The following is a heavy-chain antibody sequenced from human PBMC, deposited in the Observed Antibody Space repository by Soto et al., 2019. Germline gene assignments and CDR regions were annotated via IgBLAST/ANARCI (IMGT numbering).Heavy chain of an antibody. D-gene: IGHD6-19*01. V-gene: IGHV3-23*01. J-gene: IGHJ4*02. CDR3: AKGTKSSGWYDY. CDR2: ISGSGGST. CDR1: GFTFSSYA. Sequence: EVQLLESGGGLVQPGGSLRLSCAASGFTFSSYAMSWDRQAPGKGLEWVSAISGSGGSTYYADSVKGRFTISRDNSKNTLYLQMNSLRAEDTAVYYCAKGTKSSGWYDYWGQGTLVTVSS.